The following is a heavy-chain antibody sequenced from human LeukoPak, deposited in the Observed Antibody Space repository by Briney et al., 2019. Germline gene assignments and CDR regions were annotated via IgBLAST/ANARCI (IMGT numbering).Heavy chain of an antibody. CDR1: VFTFCSYT. Sequence: GGSLRLSSAASVFTFCSYTMSWVCQALEKGLEWVSAISGSDGSTYYADSVKGRFTISRDNSKNKLYLQMNSLRAEDTAVYYCAKISSTAAPTDYWGQGTLVTVSS. V-gene: IGHV3-23*01. J-gene: IGHJ4*02. D-gene: IGHD3-16*02. CDR3: AKISSTAAPTDY. CDR2: ISGSDGST.